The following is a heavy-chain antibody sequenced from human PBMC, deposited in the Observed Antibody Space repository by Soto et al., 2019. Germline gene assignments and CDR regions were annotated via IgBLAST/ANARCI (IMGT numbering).Heavy chain of an antibody. CDR3: ARVMIVATTPQSYYYGMDV. CDR1: GGTFSSYA. V-gene: IGHV1-69*13. J-gene: IGHJ6*02. D-gene: IGHD5-12*01. CDR2: IIPIFGTA. Sequence: SVKVSCKASGGTFSSYAISWVRQAPGQGLEWMGGIIPIFGTANYAQKFQGRVTITADESTSTAYMELSSLRSEDTAVYYCARVMIVATTPQSYYYGMDVWGQGTTVTVSS.